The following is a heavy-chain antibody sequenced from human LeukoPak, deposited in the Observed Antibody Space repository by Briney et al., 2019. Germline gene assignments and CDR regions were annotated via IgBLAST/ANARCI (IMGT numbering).Heavy chain of an antibody. CDR3: ARVPIVVVPAAGFDY. CDR1: GGSISSATYY. D-gene: IGHD2-2*01. V-gene: IGHV4-39*07. J-gene: IGHJ4*02. CDR2: IYHSGST. Sequence: PSETLSLTCTVSGGSISSATYYWNWIRQPPGKGLGWIGSIYHSGSTYYNPSLKSRVTISVDTSKNQFSLKLSSVAAADTAVYYCARVPIVVVPAAGFDYWGQGTLVTVSS.